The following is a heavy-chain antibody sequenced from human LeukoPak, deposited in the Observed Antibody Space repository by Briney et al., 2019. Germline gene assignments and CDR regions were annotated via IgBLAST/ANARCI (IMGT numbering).Heavy chain of an antibody. CDR1: GFTFRDYY. CDR3: ARSAAAGNHWFDP. V-gene: IGHV3-11*03. J-gene: IGHJ5*02. D-gene: IGHD6-13*01. CDR2: ISSSSSYT. Sequence: GGSLRLSCAASGFTFRDYYMSWIRQAPGKGLEWVSYISSSSSYTNYADSVKGRFTISRDNAKNSLYLQMNSLRAEDTAVYYCARSAAAGNHWFDPWGQGTLVTVSS.